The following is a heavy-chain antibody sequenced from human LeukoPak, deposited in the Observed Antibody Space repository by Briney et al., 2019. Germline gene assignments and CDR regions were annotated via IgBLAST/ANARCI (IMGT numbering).Heavy chain of an antibody. J-gene: IGHJ5*02. CDR2: IYYSGST. CDR1: GGSISSHY. Sequence: PSETLSLTCTVSGGSISSHYWSWIRQPPGKGLEWIGYIYYSGSTNYNPSLKSRVTISVDTSKNQFSLKLSSVTAADTAVYYCARERIAAAGIGGFDPWGQGTLVTVSS. V-gene: IGHV4-59*11. CDR3: ARERIAAAGIGGFDP. D-gene: IGHD6-13*01.